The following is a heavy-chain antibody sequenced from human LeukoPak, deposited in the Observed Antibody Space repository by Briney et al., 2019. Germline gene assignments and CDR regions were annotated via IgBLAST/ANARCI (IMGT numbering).Heavy chain of an antibody. J-gene: IGHJ4*02. CDR2: ISNDGSHE. CDR3: ARVIRPNGSGSYYPDY. Sequence: PGGSLRLSCAASGFTFSSYGIHWVRQAPGKGLEWVAAISNDGSHESYADSMKGRFTISRDNSKNTLYLQMNSLRAEDTAVYYCARVIRPNGSGSYYPDYWGQGTLVTVSS. CDR1: GFTFSSYG. D-gene: IGHD3-10*01. V-gene: IGHV3-30*03.